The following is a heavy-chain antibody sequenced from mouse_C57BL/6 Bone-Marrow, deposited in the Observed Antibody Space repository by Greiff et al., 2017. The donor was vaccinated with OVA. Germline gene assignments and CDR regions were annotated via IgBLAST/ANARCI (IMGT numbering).Heavy chain of an antibody. Sequence: EVKVVESGGGLVQPGGSMKLSCVASGFTFSNYWMNWVRQSPEKGLEWVAQIRLKADNYATNYAESVKGRFTISRDDSKSSVYLQMNNLRAEVTGIYYCPGGGYFDYWGQGTTLTVSS. CDR2: IRLKADNYAT. V-gene: IGHV6-3*01. CDR3: PGGGYFDY. J-gene: IGHJ2*01. CDR1: GFTFSNYW.